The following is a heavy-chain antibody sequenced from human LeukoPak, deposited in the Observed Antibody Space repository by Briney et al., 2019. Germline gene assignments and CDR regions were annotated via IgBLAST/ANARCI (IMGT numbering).Heavy chain of an antibody. CDR3: AKFGLYYNMDV. CDR2: IHYSGST. J-gene: IGHJ6*02. Sequence: PSETLSLTCAVSGGSISGFYWTWIRQPPGKGLEFIGQIHYSGSTDYNPSLKSRITVSVDTSKNQFFLSLNSVTAADTAVYYCAKFGLYYNMDVWGQGTTVTVSS. D-gene: IGHD3-16*01. CDR1: GGSISGFY. V-gene: IGHV4-59*03.